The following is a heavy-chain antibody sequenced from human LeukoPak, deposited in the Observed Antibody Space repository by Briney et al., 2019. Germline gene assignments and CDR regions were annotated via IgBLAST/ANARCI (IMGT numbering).Heavy chain of an antibody. D-gene: IGHD5-18*01. CDR2: IYYSGST. CDR3: ARARGYSYGCFDY. V-gene: IGHV4-59*12. Sequence: SETLSLTCTVSGGSISSYYWSWIRQPPGKGLEWIGSIYYSGSTYYNPSLKSRVTISVDTSKNQFSLKLSSVTAADTAVYYCARARGYSYGCFDYWGQGTLVTVSS. J-gene: IGHJ4*02. CDR1: GGSISSYY.